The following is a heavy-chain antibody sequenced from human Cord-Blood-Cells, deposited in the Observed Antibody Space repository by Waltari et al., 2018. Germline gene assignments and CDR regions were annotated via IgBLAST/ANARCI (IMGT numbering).Heavy chain of an antibody. J-gene: IGHJ3*02. CDR2: LNHSGST. CDR1: GGSFSGYY. D-gene: IGHD1-26*01. V-gene: IGHV4-34*01. CDR3: ARDIVGANDAFDI. Sequence: QVQLQQWGAGLLKPSETLSLTCAVYGGSFSGYYWSWIRQPPGKGLEWIGELNHSGSTNYNPSLKSRVTISVDTSKNQFSLKLSSVTAADTAVYYCARDIVGANDAFDIWGQGTMVTVSS.